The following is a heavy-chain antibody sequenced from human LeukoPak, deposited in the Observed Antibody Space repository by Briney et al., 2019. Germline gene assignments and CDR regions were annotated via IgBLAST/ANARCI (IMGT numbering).Heavy chain of an antibody. Sequence: GGSLRLSCAASEINFNNYAMSWVRQAPGKGLEWVSTISGSTIYIYYADSVKGRFTISRDNAKNSLSLQMNSLRAEDTAVYYCARVRCSRGTCYLDYWGQGTLVTVSS. CDR3: ARVRCSRGTCYLDY. V-gene: IGHV3-21*06. J-gene: IGHJ4*02. CDR2: ISGSTIYI. D-gene: IGHD2-15*01. CDR1: EINFNNYA.